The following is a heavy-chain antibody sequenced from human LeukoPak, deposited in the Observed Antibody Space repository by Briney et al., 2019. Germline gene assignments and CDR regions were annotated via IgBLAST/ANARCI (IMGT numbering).Heavy chain of an antibody. CDR1: GGSFSGYY. CDR3: ARRPLSSGWQRGRYFDY. V-gene: IGHV4-34*01. J-gene: IGHJ4*02. Sequence: SETLSLTCAVFGGSFSGYYWNWIRQPPGKGLEWIGQINPSRNTNYNPSLKSRVTISVDTSKKQFSLKLSSVTAADTAVYYCARRPLSSGWQRGRYFDYWGQGTLVTVSS. D-gene: IGHD6-19*01. CDR2: INPSRNT.